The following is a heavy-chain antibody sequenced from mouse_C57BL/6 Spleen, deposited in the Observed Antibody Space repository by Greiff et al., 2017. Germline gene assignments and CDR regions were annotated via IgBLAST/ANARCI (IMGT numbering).Heavy chain of an antibody. V-gene: IGHV1-64*01. Sequence: VQLQQPGAELVKPGASVKLSCKASGYTFTSYWMHWVKQRPGQGLEWIGMIHPNCGSTNYNEKFKSKATLTIDKSSSTAYMQLSSLTSEDSAVYYGARDGSSPSWFAYWGQGTLVTVSA. J-gene: IGHJ3*01. CDR3: ARDGSSPSWFAY. D-gene: IGHD1-1*01. CDR2: IHPNCGST. CDR1: GYTFTSYW.